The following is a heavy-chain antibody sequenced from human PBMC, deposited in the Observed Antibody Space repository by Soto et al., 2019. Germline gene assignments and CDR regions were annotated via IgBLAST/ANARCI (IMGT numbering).Heavy chain of an antibody. CDR2: INGGNGTT. Sequence: QVQLVQSGAEVKKPGASVKVSCKASGYTFTTYPMPWVRQAPGQSLERMGWINGGNGTTKYSQKLQGRVTITRDTSASTAYTELSSLRCEDTAIYYCASGVGAHYYYYGMDVWGRGNTVIVPS. D-gene: IGHD1-26*01. CDR1: GYTFTTYP. CDR3: ASGVGAHYYYYGMDV. V-gene: IGHV1-3*01. J-gene: IGHJ6*02.